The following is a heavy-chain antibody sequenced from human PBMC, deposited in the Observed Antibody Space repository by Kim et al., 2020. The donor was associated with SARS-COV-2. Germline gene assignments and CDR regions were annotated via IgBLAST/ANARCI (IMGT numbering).Heavy chain of an antibody. Sequence: SETLSLTCTVSGGSISSNHWSWIRQPAGKGLEWIGRIYTSGTTRYNPSLQSRVSVSVDRSTNQVSLKLTSVTASDTAVYFCASDLGAGSGSGCFDPCGQG. CDR2: IYTSGTT. V-gene: IGHV4-4*07. CDR3: ASDLGAGSGSGCFDP. D-gene: IGHD3-10*01. J-gene: IGHJ5*02. CDR1: GGSISSNH.